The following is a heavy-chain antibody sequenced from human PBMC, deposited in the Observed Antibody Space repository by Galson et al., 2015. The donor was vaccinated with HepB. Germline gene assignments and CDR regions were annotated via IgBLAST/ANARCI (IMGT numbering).Heavy chain of an antibody. Sequence: SLRLSCAASGFVFNDYNMIWVRQAPGKGLEWVSSISSDNTYIYYADSVKGRFTISRDNTKKSMYLQMNSLRAEDTALYYCARDPPLGTPLDYWGQGTLVTVSS. CDR3: ARDPPLGTPLDY. J-gene: IGHJ4*02. CDR2: ISSDNTYI. D-gene: IGHD7-27*01. V-gene: IGHV3-21*01. CDR1: GFVFNDYN.